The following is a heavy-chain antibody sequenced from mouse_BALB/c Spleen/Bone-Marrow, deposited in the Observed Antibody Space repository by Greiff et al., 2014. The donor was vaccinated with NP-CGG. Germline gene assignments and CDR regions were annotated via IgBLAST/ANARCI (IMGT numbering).Heavy chain of an antibody. CDR3: AREGGTGFAS. J-gene: IGHJ3*01. D-gene: IGHD4-1*01. CDR1: GFSLTNYG. Sequence: VMLVESGPGLVAPSQSLSITCTVSGFSLTNYGVHWVRQPPGEGLEWLGVIWAGGSTNYNSALMSRLSISKDNSKSQVFLQMDSLQTDDTAMYYCAREGGTGFASWGQGTLVTVSA. V-gene: IGHV2-9*02. CDR2: IWAGGST.